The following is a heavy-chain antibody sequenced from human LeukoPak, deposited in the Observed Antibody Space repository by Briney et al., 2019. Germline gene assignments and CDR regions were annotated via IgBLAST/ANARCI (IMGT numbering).Heavy chain of an antibody. CDR3: ARRRLRKPFDY. CDR1: GGSFSGYY. V-gene: IGHV4-34*01. D-gene: IGHD2-8*01. Sequence: SETLSLTCAVYGGSFSGYYWSRIRQPPGKGLEWIGEINHSGSTNYNPSLKSRVTISVDTSKNQFSLKLSSVTAADTAVYYCARRRLRKPFDYWGQGTLVTVSS. J-gene: IGHJ4*02. CDR2: INHSGST.